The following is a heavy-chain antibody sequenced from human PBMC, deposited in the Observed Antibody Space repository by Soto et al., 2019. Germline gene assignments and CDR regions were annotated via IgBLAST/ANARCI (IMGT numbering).Heavy chain of an antibody. CDR3: ARTIVATHPPYYYYGMDV. D-gene: IGHD5-12*01. V-gene: IGHV1-2*04. CDR1: GYTFTGYY. CDR2: INPNSGGT. J-gene: IGHJ6*02. Sequence: ASVKVSCKASGYTFTGYYMHWVRQAPGQGLEWMGWINPNSGGTNYAQKFQGWVTMTRDTSISTAYMELSRLRSDDTAVYYCARTIVATHPPYYYYGMDVWGQGTTVTVSS.